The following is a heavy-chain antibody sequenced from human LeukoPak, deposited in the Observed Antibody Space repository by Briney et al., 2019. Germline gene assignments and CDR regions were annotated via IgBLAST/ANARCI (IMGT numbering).Heavy chain of an antibody. CDR1: GYTFTGYY. V-gene: IGHV1-2*02. J-gene: IGHJ4*02. Sequence: ASVTVSCKASGYTFTGYYMHWVRQAPGQGLEWMGWTNLKSGGQNNAQKFQGRVTMTRVTSTSTAYMELRRLRSDDTAVYYCVGLRLGQFSSGFDYWGQGTLVTVSS. D-gene: IGHD3-16*02. CDR2: TNLKSGGQ. CDR3: VGLRLGQFSSGFDY.